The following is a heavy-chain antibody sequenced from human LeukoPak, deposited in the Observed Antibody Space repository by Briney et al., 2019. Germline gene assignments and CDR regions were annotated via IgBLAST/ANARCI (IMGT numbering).Heavy chain of an antibody. J-gene: IGHJ4*02. CDR3: ARRPYSQRVGAVGSYVFDY. V-gene: IGHV3-66*04. CDR2: IYSGSNT. CDR1: GFTVSSNY. D-gene: IGHD1-26*01. Sequence: GGSLRLSCAVSGFTVSSNYMSWVRQAPGKGLEWVSIIYSGSNTFYADSVKGRFTISRDNSKNTLYLQMNSLRAEDTAVYYCARRPYSQRVGAVGSYVFDYWGQGTLVTVSS.